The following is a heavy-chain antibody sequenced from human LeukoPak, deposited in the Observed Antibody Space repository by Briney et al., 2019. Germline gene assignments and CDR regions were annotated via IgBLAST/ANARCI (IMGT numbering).Heavy chain of an antibody. CDR3: ARVGYFGSGSYCPY. CDR2: INPSNGGT. V-gene: IGHV1-2*02. CDR1: GYTFTDYY. D-gene: IGHD3-10*01. Sequence: GASVKVSCKASGYTFTDYYIHWVRQAPGQGLEWMGWINPSNGGTNFAQEFQGRVTMTRDTSISTAYMELSRLTSDDTAVYYCARVGYFGSGSYCPYWGQGILVTASS. J-gene: IGHJ4*02.